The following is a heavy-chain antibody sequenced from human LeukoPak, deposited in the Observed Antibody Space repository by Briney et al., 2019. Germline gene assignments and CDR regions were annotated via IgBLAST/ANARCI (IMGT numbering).Heavy chain of an antibody. CDR2: IIPMFCTT. CDR1: GGTFSSYA. CDR3: ARAGGHYYDSSAQPSPFHY. V-gene: IGHV1-69*05. D-gene: IGHD3-22*01. Sequence: GSSVKVSCKDSGGTFSSYAIRWVRQAPGQGLEWMGGIIPMFCTTNYAQKFQGRVAITTDESTSTAYMELSSLRSEDTAVYYCARAGGHYYDSSAQPSPFHYWGQGTLVTVSS. J-gene: IGHJ4*02.